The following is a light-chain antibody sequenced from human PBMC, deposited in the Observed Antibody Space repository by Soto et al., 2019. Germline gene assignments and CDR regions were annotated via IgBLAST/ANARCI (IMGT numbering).Light chain of an antibody. CDR3: QVWDRNSDHPGVV. J-gene: IGLJ2*01. CDR2: LDT. CDR1: NIGSKS. Sequence: SYELTQPPSLSVAPGETAIITCGGNNIGSKSVHWYQQKAGQAPVLVIYLDTDRSSGIPERFSGSNSGNTASLTIIRVEAGDEADYYCQVWDRNSDHPGVVFGGGTKLTVL. V-gene: IGLV3-21*04.